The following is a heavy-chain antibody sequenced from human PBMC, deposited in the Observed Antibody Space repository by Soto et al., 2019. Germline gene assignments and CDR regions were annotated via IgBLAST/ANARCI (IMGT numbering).Heavy chain of an antibody. V-gene: IGHV4-31*03. J-gene: IGHJ6*02. CDR1: GGSIKNSGYY. CDR2: ISYSGST. D-gene: IGHD4-4*01. Sequence: QVQLQESGPGLVKPSQTLSLTCTVSGGSIKNSGYYWSWIRQHPETGLEWIGYISYSGSTDYAPSLKSRVTMSVDTSKNQFSLNLTSVTAADTAVYYCGRDAVTKRDFYYYGMDVWGRGTTVTVSS. CDR3: GRDAVTKRDFYYYGMDV.